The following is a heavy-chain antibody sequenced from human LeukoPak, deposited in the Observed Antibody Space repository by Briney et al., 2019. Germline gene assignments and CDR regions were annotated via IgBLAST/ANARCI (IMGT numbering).Heavy chain of an antibody. Sequence: SETLSLTCTVSGGSISSYYWSWIRQPPGKGLEWIGYIYYSGSTNYNPSLKSRVTISVDTSKNQFSLKLSSVTAADTAVYYCARQTMTLYGSGSYYGMDVWGQGTTVTVSS. CDR1: GGSISSYY. CDR2: IYYSGST. J-gene: IGHJ6*02. V-gene: IGHV4-59*08. CDR3: ARQTMTLYGSGSYYGMDV. D-gene: IGHD3-10*01.